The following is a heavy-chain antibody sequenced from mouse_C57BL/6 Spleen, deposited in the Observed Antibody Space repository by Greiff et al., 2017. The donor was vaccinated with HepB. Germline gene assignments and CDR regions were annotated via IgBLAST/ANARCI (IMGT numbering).Heavy chain of an antibody. CDR3: ARLRRRDYAMDY. CDR1: GYTFTSYW. D-gene: IGHD2-2*01. Sequence: VQLQQPGAELVRPGSSVKLSCKASGYTFTSYWMHWVKQRPIQGLEWIGNIDPSDSETHYNQKFKDKATLTVDKSSSTAYMQLSSLTSEDSAVYYCARLRRRDYAMDYWGQGTSVTVSS. CDR2: IDPSDSET. V-gene: IGHV1-52*01. J-gene: IGHJ4*01.